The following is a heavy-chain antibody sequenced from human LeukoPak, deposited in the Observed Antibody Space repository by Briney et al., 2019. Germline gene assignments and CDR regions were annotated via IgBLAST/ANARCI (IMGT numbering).Heavy chain of an antibody. CDR2: INGSGGST. CDR1: GFTFSSYA. CDR3: AKSSQLPRPYYFDY. D-gene: IGHD2-2*01. Sequence: GGSLRLSCAASGFTFSSYAMSWVRQAPRKGLEWVSAINGSGGSTYYADSVKGRFTISRDNSKNTLYLQMNSLRAEDTAVYYCAKSSQLPRPYYFDYWGQGTLVTVSS. V-gene: IGHV3-23*01. J-gene: IGHJ4*02.